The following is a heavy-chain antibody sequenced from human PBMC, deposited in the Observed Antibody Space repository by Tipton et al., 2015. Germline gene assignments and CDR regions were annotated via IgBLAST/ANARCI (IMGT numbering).Heavy chain of an antibody. Sequence: TLSLTCSVSGGSIKNSNFYWTWIRQTPGKGLEWIGDIHYSGTTNYNPSLRSRVTTSADTSKNQFSLRLSSVTAADTAVYYCARVPFDYFDYWGQGILVTVSS. CDR2: IHYSGTT. V-gene: IGHV4-30-4*01. J-gene: IGHJ4*02. CDR1: GGSIKNSNFY. CDR3: ARVPFDYFDY.